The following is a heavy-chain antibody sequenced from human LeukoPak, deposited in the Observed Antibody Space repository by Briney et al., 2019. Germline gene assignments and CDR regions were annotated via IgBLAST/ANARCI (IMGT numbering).Heavy chain of an antibody. Sequence: GGSLRLSCAASGFTFSSYSMNWVRQAPGKGLEWVSYISNSGSTIDYADSVKGRFTISRDNAKNSLYLQMNSLRAEDTAVYYCSRLRGYSYGYADYWGQGTLVTVSS. J-gene: IGHJ4*02. CDR1: GFTFSSYS. CDR2: ISNSGSTI. V-gene: IGHV3-48*04. CDR3: SRLRGYSYGYADY. D-gene: IGHD5-18*01.